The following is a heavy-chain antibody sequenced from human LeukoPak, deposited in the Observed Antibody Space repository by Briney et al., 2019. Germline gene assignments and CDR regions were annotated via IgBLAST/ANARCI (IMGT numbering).Heavy chain of an antibody. CDR2: ISGSGGST. CDR3: GKGGGYSGWYDY. CDR1: GFTFNNYA. J-gene: IGHJ4*02. Sequence: GGSLRLSCAASGFTFNNYAMSWVRQAPGKGLEWVSAISGSGGSTYYADSVKGRFTISRDNSKNTLYLQMNSLRAEDTAVYYVGKGGGYSGWYDYWGQGTLVTVSS. D-gene: IGHD6-19*01. V-gene: IGHV3-23*01.